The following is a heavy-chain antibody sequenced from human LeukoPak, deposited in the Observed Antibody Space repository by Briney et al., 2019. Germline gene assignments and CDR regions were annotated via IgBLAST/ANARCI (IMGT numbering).Heavy chain of an antibody. CDR2: MNPNSGGT. D-gene: IGHD3-10*01. V-gene: IGHV1-2*02. J-gene: IGHJ4*02. CDR3: ARDWTTRRRSSGSYSLGY. Sequence: ASVKVSCKASGYTFTSYDINWVRQATGQGLEWMGWMNPNSGGTNYAQKFQGRVTMTRDTSISTAYMELSRLRSDDTAVYYCARDWTTRRRSSGSYSLGYWGQGTLVTVSS. CDR1: GYTFTSYD.